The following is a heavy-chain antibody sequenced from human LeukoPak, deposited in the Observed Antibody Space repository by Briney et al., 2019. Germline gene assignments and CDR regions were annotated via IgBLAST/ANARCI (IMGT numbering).Heavy chain of an antibody. V-gene: IGHV4-59*08. J-gene: IGHJ4*02. CDR2: ISHSGNT. CDR3: AKHYSTDPFDY. D-gene: IGHD4-11*01. CDR1: GASINSYY. Sequence: SETLSLTCTVSGASINSYYWSWIRQPPGKGLEWVACISHSGNTNYNPSLKTRVTISADTSKSQISLKLTSVTAADTATYYCAKHYSTDPFDYWGQGTPVTVSS.